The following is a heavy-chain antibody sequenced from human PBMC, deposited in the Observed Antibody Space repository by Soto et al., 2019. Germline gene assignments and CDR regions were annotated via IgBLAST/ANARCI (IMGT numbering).Heavy chain of an antibody. J-gene: IGHJ4*02. D-gene: IGHD3-10*01. Sequence: SETLRLTCAANGGTFGGFYRPWTRQSPGKAMEWIGEIHHGGGTKYNPSLPSRVSMSLDTSKNQFSLRLTSVTAADTAVYYCARGCRISMVFLTTIYFDAWCQSPPVT. CDR3: ARGCRISMVFLTTIYFDA. CDR1: GGTFGGFY. V-gene: IGHV4-34*01. CDR2: IHHGGGT.